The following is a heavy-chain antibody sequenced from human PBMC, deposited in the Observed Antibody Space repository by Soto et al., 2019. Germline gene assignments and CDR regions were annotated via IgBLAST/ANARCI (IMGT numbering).Heavy chain of an antibody. CDR2: MNLNSGYT. J-gene: IGHJ4*02. Sequence: QVQLVQSGAEVKKPGASVKVSCRASGYTFTRYDINWVRQATGQGLEWMGWMNLNSGYTGHAQKFQGRVTMTRDSPTSTAYMELSSLRSEDTAVYYCARVNGDIDYWGQGTLVTVSS. V-gene: IGHV1-8*01. CDR1: GYTFTRYD. CDR3: ARVNGDIDY. D-gene: IGHD4-17*01.